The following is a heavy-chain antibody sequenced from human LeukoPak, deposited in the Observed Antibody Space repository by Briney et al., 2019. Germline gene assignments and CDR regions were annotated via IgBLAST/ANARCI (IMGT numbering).Heavy chain of an antibody. CDR1: GFTFDDYA. V-gene: IGHV3-43D*03. CDR3: AKDRAARGRGNYFYMDV. J-gene: IGHJ6*03. CDR2: ITWDGGST. Sequence: GGSLRLSCAASGFTFDDYAMHWVRQVSGKGLEWVSHITWDGGSTHYADSVEGRFTISRDNRENSLYLQMNSLRPEDTALYYCAKDRAARGRGNYFYMDVWGKGTTVTVSS. D-gene: IGHD2/OR15-2a*01.